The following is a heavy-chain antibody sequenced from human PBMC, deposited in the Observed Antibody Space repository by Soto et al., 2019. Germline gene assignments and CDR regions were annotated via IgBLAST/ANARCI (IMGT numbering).Heavy chain of an antibody. Sequence: LRLSCAASGFTFTNYGMHWVRQAPGKGLEWVSVISESGGSTYYADSVKGRFTISRDNSKSMLYLQMNSLRGDDTAIYYCEKAISGYYAPSDYWGQGTQVTVSS. CDR3: EKAISGYYAPSDY. D-gene: IGHD3-22*01. CDR1: GFTFTNYG. J-gene: IGHJ4*02. V-gene: IGHV3-23*01. CDR2: ISESGGST.